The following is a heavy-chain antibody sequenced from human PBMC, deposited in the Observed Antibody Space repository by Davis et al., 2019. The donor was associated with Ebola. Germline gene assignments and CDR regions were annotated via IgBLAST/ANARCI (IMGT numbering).Heavy chain of an antibody. CDR2: ISWDGGNT. D-gene: IGHD3-16*01. CDR1: GFTFDDYT. CDR3: AKDRGGGPFDY. V-gene: IGHV3-43*01. J-gene: IGHJ4*02. Sequence: PGGSLRLSCAASGFTFDDYTMHWVRQVPGKGLEWVSLISWDGGNTYYADSVKGRFTISRDNSKDSLYLQMNRLRPEDSGFYYCAKDRGGGPFDYWGQGTLVTVSS.